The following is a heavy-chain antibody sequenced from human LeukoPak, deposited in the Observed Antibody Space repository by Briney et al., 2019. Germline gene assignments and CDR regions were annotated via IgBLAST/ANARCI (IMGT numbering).Heavy chain of an antibody. CDR3: ARGRPHGNDY. J-gene: IGHJ4*02. V-gene: IGHV3-74*01. CDR1: GFTFSSYW. Sequence: GGSLRLSCAASGFTFSSYWMNWVRQAPGKGLVWVSRIASDGSSTTYADSVKGRFSISRDNAKNTLYLQMSSLRVEDTAVYYCARGRPHGNDYWGQGTLVTVSS. CDR2: IASDGSST. D-gene: IGHD4-23*01.